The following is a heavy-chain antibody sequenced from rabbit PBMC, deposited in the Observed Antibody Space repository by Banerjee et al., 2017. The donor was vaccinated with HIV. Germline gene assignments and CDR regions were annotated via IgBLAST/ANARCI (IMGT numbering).Heavy chain of an antibody. J-gene: IGHJ3*01. V-gene: IGHV1S45*01. CDR3: ARDKASTDAYDFGL. Sequence: QEQLVESGGGLVQPGGSLKLSCKASGLDFSSYSMNWVRQAPGKGLEWIACIYTSSGTTYYANWAKGRFTISKTSSTTVTLQMTSLTAADTATYFCARDKASTDAYDFGLWGQGTLVTVS. CDR1: GLDFSSYS. CDR2: IYTSSGTT. D-gene: IGHD6-1*01.